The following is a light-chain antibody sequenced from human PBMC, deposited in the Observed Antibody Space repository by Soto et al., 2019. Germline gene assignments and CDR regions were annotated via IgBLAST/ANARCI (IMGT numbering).Light chain of an antibody. J-gene: IGLJ2*01. CDR1: SNDVGGYNF. CDR3: GSYTSTDSLI. Sequence: QSALTQPASVSVSPGQSITISCTGSSNDVGGYNFVSWYQQHPGKAPKLLIYEVTNRPSGISDRFSGSRSGNTASLTISGLQPEDEADYYCGSYTSTDSLIFGGGTKVTVL. CDR2: EVT. V-gene: IGLV2-14*01.